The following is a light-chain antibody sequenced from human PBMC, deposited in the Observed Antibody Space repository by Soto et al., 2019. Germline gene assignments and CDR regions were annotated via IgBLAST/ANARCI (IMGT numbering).Light chain of an antibody. J-gene: IGKJ2*01. CDR3: QQSNNWSYT. CDR1: QSVSDN. CDR2: GAS. Sequence: EIVMTQSPATLSVSPGERVILSCRASQSVSDNLAWYQQKPGQAPRLLIYGASTRATTIPARFSGSGSGTEFTLTISSLQSEFFAVYYGQQSNNWSYTFGQGTRLDIK. V-gene: IGKV3-15*01.